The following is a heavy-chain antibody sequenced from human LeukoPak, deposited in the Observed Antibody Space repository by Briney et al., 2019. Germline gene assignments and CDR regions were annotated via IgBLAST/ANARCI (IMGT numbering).Heavy chain of an antibody. CDR2: INQDGSEK. CDR3: ARSGWYFFDY. CDR1: GFTFSNYW. V-gene: IGHV3-7*01. J-gene: IGHJ4*02. Sequence: GGSLRLSCAASGFTFSNYWMTWVRQAPGKGLEWVANINQDGSEKYSVDSMKGRFTISRDNAKNSVYLQVNTLRAEDTAMYYCARSGWYFFDYWGQGTLVTVSS. D-gene: IGHD6-19*01.